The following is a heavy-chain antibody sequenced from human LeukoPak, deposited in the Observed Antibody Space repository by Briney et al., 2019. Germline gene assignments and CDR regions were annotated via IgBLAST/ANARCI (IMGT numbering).Heavy chain of an antibody. CDR1: GGTFSSYA. CDR3: ARDGPPWRFLRY. V-gene: IGHV1-69*13. Sequence: GASVKVSCKASGGTFSSYAISWVRQALGQGLEWMGGIIPIFGTANYAQKFQGRVTITADESTSTAYMELSSLRSEDTAVYYCARDGPPWRFLRYWGQGTLVTVSS. D-gene: IGHD3-3*01. CDR2: IIPIFGTA. J-gene: IGHJ4*02.